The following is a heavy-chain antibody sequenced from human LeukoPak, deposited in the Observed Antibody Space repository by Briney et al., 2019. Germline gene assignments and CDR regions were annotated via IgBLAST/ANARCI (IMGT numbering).Heavy chain of an antibody. J-gene: IGHJ6*03. CDR1: GYTFTSYA. D-gene: IGHD3-22*01. CDR2: ISAYNGNT. CDR3: ARYYYDSSGDMGRGYYYYYMDV. Sequence: EASVKVSCKASGYTFTSYAISWVRQAPGQGLEWMGWISAYNGNTNYAQKLQGRVTMTTDTSTSTAYMELRSLRSDDTAVYYCARYYYDSSGDMGRGYYYYYMDVWGKGTTVTVSS. V-gene: IGHV1-18*01.